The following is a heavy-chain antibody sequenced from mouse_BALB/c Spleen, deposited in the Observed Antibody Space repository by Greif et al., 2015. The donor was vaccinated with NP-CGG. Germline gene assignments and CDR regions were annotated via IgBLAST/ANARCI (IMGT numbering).Heavy chain of an antibody. D-gene: IGHD2-4*01. CDR2: ILPGSGST. V-gene: IGHV1-9*01. CDR1: GYTFSSYW. CDR3: ASPSTTITGYYFDY. Sequence: QVQLQQSGAELMKPGASVKISCKATGYTFSSYWIEWVKQRPGHGLEWIGEILPGSGSTSYNEKFKGKATFTADTSSNTAYMQLSSLTSGDSAVYYCASPSTTITGYYFDYWGQGTTLTVSS. J-gene: IGHJ2*01.